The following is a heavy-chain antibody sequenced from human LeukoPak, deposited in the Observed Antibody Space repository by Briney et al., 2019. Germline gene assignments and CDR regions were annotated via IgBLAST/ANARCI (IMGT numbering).Heavy chain of an antibody. Sequence: SETLSLTCAVYGGSFSGYYWSWIRQPPGKGLEWIGEINHSGSTNYNSSLKSRVTISVDTSKNHFSLKLSSVTAADTAVYYCARAPLRARRTPSLGWFDPWGQGTLVTVSS. CDR2: INHSGST. V-gene: IGHV4-34*01. J-gene: IGHJ5*02. D-gene: IGHD6-6*01. CDR1: GGSFSGYY. CDR3: ARAPLRARRTPSLGWFDP.